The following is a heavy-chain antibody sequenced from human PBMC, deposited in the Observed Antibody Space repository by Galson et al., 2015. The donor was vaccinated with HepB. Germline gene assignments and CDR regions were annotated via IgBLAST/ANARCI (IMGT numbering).Heavy chain of an antibody. CDR2: ILNDGSEK. D-gene: IGHD5-18*01. CDR3: ARDVDPAMGNNHYLSN. J-gene: IGHJ4*02. CDR1: GFNFDRFA. Sequence: SLRLSCAASGFNFDRFAMHWVRQAPGKGLEWVACILNDGSEKNYADFVKGRFTISRDTSKNTLYLQMSSLRVEDTAVYFCARDVDPAMGNNHYLSNWGQGTLVTVSS. V-gene: IGHV3-33*01.